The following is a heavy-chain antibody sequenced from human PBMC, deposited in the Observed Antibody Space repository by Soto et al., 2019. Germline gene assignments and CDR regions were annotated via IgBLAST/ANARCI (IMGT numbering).Heavy chain of an antibody. CDR2: ISSSSSTI. D-gene: IGHD5-18*01. V-gene: IGHV3-48*02. CDR3: AREAGYCYGYPPVDNYYYYGMDV. CDR1: GFTFSRYS. Sequence: PGGSLRLSCAASGFTFSRYSMNWVRQGPGKGLEWGSFISSSSSTIYYADSVKGRFTISRDNAKNSLYLQMNSLRDEDTAVYYCAREAGYCYGYPPVDNYYYYGMDVWGKGTMVTVSS. J-gene: IGHJ6*04.